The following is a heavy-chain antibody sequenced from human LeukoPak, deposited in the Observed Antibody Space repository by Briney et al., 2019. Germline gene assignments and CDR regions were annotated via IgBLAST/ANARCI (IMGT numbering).Heavy chain of an antibody. CDR3: ARDAYDYYGMDV. Sequence: GGSLRLSCAASGFTFSSYFMYWVRQTPGKGLEFVSAISGNGGSTYHANSVKARFAISRDNSKNTLYLQMGSLRVEDTAVYYCARDAYDYYGMDVWGQGTTVTVSS. V-gene: IGHV3-64*01. CDR2: ISGNGGST. J-gene: IGHJ6*02. CDR1: GFTFSSYF.